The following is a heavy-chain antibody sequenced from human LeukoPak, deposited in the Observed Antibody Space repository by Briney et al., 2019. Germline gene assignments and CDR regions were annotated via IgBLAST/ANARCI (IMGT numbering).Heavy chain of an antibody. CDR3: AKDRVGSRHGDAFDI. Sequence: PGGSLRLSCEASRFMFSSAWMSWVRQAPGKGLEWVSAISGSGGSTYYAGSVKGRFTISRDNSKNTLYLQMNSLRAEDTAVYYCAKDRVGSRHGDAFDIWGQGTMVTVSS. CDR2: ISGSGGST. D-gene: IGHD1-26*01. J-gene: IGHJ3*02. CDR1: RFMFSSAW. V-gene: IGHV3-23*01.